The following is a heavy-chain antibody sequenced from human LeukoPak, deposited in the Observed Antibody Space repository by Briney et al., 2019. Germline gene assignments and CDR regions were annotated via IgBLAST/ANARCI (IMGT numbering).Heavy chain of an antibody. V-gene: IGHV3-23*01. CDR1: GFTFSSYA. CDR2: ISGSGGST. D-gene: IGHD5-12*01. CDR3: AKDQSGWSGYATPGH. J-gene: IGHJ4*02. Sequence: GGSLRLSCAASGFTFSSYAMSWVRQAPGKGLEWVSAISGSGGSTYYADSVKGRFTISRDNSKNTLYLQMNSLRAEGTAVYYCAKDQSGWSGYATPGHWGQGTLVTVSS.